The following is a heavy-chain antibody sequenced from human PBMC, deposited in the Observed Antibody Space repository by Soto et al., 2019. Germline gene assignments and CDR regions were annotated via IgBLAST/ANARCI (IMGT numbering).Heavy chain of an antibody. V-gene: IGHV3-30*18. Sequence: QVQLVESGGGVVQPGRSLRLSCAASGFTFSSYGMHWVRQAPGKGLEWVAVISYDGSNKYYVDSVKGRFTISRDNSKNTLYLQMNSLRAEDTAVYYCAKGEYYDSSEDFDYWGQGTLVTVSS. CDR3: AKGEYYDSSEDFDY. D-gene: IGHD3-22*01. J-gene: IGHJ4*02. CDR1: GFTFSSYG. CDR2: ISYDGSNK.